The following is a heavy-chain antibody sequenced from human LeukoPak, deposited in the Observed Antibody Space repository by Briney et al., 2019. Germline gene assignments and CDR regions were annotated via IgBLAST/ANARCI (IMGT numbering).Heavy chain of an antibody. V-gene: IGHV1-46*01. CDR1: GYTFTSYY. CDR2: ISPSGGST. Sequence: ASVKVSCKASGYTFTSYYMHWVRQAPGQGLEWMGIISPSGGSTSYAQKFQGRVTMTRDMSTSTVYMELSSLRSEDTAVYYCARDSARDGYNFDFGYWGQGTLVTVSS. CDR3: ARDSARDGYNFDFGY. J-gene: IGHJ4*02. D-gene: IGHD5-24*01.